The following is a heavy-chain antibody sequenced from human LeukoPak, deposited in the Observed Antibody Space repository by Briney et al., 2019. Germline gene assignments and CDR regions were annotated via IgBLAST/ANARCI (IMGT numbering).Heavy chain of an antibody. CDR2: IYYSGST. J-gene: IGHJ4*02. Sequence: SETLSLTCTVSGGSISSYYWSWIRQPPGKGLEWIGYIYYSGSTNYNPSLKSRVTISVDTSKNQFSLKLSSVTAADTAVYYCARDNWGSADYWGQGTLSPSPQ. V-gene: IGHV4-59*01. D-gene: IGHD7-27*01. CDR3: ARDNWGSADY. CDR1: GGSISSYY.